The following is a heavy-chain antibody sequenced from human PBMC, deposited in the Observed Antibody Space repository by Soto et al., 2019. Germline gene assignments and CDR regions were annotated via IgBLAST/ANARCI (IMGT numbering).Heavy chain of an antibody. CDR3: ARASYYPYYVDY. CDR2: ISAYNGNT. Sequence: ASVKFSCKASGYTFTSFGISWVRQAPGQVLECMVWISAYNGNTNYXXRVQGRVXXTTDTSTSTAXVGLRXVRSDDTGVYYCARASYYPYYVDYWGQGTLVTVSS. V-gene: IGHV1-18*01. D-gene: IGHD3-10*01. CDR1: GYTFTSFG. J-gene: IGHJ4*02.